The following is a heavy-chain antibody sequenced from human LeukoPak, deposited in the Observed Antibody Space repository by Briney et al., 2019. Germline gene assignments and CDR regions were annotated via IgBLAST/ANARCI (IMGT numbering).Heavy chain of an antibody. D-gene: IGHD3-10*01. CDR1: GYSISSGYY. Sequence: ETLSLTCTVSGYSISSGYYWGWIRQPPGKGLEWVSAISGSGGSTYYADSVRGRFTISRDNSKNTLYLQMNSLRAEDTAVYYCAKHYYGSGSYDYWGQGTLVTVSS. V-gene: IGHV3-23*01. CDR3: AKHYYGSGSYDY. CDR2: ISGSGGST. J-gene: IGHJ4*02.